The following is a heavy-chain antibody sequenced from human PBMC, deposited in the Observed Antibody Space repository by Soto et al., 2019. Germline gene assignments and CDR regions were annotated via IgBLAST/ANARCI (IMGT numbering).Heavy chain of an antibody. J-gene: IGHJ4*02. CDR1: GDSMSSSNW. Sequence: SETLSLTCTVSGDSMSSSNWWNWVRQPPGKGLERIGEAHHSGRTNYNPSLKSRVTISVDRSQNHFSLQLTSVTAADTAVYYCARSEATALDYWGQGTLVTVSS. CDR2: AHHSGRT. V-gene: IGHV4-4*02. CDR3: ARSEATALDY.